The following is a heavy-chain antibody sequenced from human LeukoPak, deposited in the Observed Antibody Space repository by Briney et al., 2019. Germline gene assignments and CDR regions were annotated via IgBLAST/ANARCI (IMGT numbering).Heavy chain of an antibody. CDR1: GYTFTNYG. CDR2: ISADNGNT. Sequence: ASVKVSCKASGYTFTNYGISWVRQAPGQGLEWMGWISADNGNTNYAQKLQGRVTMTTDTSTSIAYMELRSLRSDDTAVYYCARGGELTYYYHYYGMDVWGQGTTVTVSS. CDR3: ARGGELTYYYHYYGMDV. J-gene: IGHJ6*02. V-gene: IGHV1-18*01. D-gene: IGHD3-10*01.